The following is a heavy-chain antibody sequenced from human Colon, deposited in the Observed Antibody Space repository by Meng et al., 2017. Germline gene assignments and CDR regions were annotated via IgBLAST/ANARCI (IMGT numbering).Heavy chain of an antibody. V-gene: IGHV4-4*02. CDR2: ISDIGTP. J-gene: IGHJ4*02. Sequence: QVQPQTSGPGLVKPSGNPSLTCTVSGGSISTSNWWGWFRPFPGNGLAWVGEISDIGTPLYNPSRTSRVTISIDESKSQFSLNLRSVTAADTGVYYCARGGLTLFDSWGQGTLVTVSS. CDR3: ARGGLTLFDS. CDR1: GGSISTSNW.